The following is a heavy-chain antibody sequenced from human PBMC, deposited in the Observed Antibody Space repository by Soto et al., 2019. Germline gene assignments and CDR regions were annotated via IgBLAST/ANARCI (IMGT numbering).Heavy chain of an antibody. CDR2: IYHSGST. CDR1: GGSISSSNG. Sequence: XATLALTCAVSGGSISSSNGWCWFRQPPGKGLEWIGEIYHSGSTNYNPSLKSRVTISVDKSKNQFSLKLSSVTAADTAVYYCERRRVIVATIPDPVYFDYWGQGTLVTVSS. CDR3: ERRRVIVATIPDPVYFDY. D-gene: IGHD5-12*01. V-gene: IGHV4-4*02. J-gene: IGHJ4*02.